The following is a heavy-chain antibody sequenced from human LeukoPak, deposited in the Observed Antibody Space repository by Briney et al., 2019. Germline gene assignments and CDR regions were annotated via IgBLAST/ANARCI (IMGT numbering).Heavy chain of an antibody. D-gene: IGHD2-2*01. CDR1: GFTFSRYA. V-gene: IGHV3-48*04. Sequence: GALRLSCAASGFTFSRYAMSWVRQAPGKGLEWVSYISSSGSTIYYADSVKGRFTISRDNAKNSLYLQMNSLRAEDTAVYYCAHGAMYQLDYWGQGTLVTVSS. CDR3: AHGAMYQLDY. J-gene: IGHJ4*02. CDR2: ISSSGSTI.